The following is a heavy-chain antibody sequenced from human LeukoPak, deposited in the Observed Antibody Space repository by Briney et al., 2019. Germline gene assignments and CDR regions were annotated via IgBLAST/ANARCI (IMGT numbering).Heavy chain of an antibody. CDR1: GFTFSSYA. J-gene: IGHJ6*02. CDR2: ISGSGGST. D-gene: IGHD3-10*01. Sequence: GGSLRLSCAASGFTFSSYAMSWVRQAPGKGLEWVSAISGSGGSTYYADSVKGRFTISRDNSKNTLYLQMNSLRAEDTAVYYCAVNHYYGSGSYSYYYYGMDVWGQGTTVTVSS. CDR3: AVNHYYGSGSYSYYYYGMDV. V-gene: IGHV3-23*01.